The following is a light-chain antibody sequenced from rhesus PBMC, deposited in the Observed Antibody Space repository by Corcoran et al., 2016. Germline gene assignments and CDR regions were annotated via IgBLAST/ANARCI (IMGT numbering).Light chain of an antibody. CDR2: EVI. Sequence: QAALTQPRSVSGSPGQSVTISCTGTSSDIGTYSYVSWYQQHPGTAPKLMIYEVIKRPSGVSDRFTGSKSGNTASLTISGLQAEDEADYYCSSYAGSNTLYIFGAGTRLTVL. V-gene: IGLV2-32*02. CDR1: SSDIGTYSY. CDR3: SSYAGSNTLYI. J-gene: IGLJ1*01.